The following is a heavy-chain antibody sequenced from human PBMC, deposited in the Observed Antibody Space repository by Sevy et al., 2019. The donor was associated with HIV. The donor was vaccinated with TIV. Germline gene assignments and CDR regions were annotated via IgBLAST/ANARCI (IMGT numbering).Heavy chain of an antibody. Sequence: PGGSLRLSCAASGFTFSSYNMNWVRQAPGKGLEWVSFVFSSSSYIYYADSVKGRFTISRDNAKNSLYLQMNSLRAEDTAVYYCARDKTILEGRYGMDVWGQGTTVTVSS. CDR2: VFSSSSYI. V-gene: IGHV3-21*01. J-gene: IGHJ6*02. CDR1: GFTFSSYN. CDR3: ARDKTILEGRYGMDV. D-gene: IGHD3-3*01.